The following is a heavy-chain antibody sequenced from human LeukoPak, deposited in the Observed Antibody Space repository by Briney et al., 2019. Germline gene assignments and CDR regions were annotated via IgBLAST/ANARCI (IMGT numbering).Heavy chain of an antibody. Sequence: PGGSLRLSCAASGFSFSSYVMHWVRQAPGKGLEWVAFIRYDGNIKYYAESVRGRFAISRDNSKNTLFLQMNSVRAEDTAVYYCAGGPGYCTGGTCFDYWGQGTLVTVSS. CDR2: IRYDGNIK. CDR1: GFSFSSYV. J-gene: IGHJ4*02. CDR3: AGGPGYCTGGTCFDY. V-gene: IGHV3-30*02. D-gene: IGHD2-8*02.